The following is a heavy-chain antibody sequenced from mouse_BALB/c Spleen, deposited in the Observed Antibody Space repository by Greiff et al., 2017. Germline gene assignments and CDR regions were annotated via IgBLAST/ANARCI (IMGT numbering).Heavy chain of an antibody. D-gene: IGHD1-1*01. CDR3: SNTVVARFDY. CDR2: IDHENGDT. V-gene: IGHV14-4*02. CDR1: GYTFTSYV. J-gene: IGHJ2*01. Sequence: VQLKQSGPELVKPGDSVKMSCKASGYTFTSYVMHWVKQRPEQGLEWIGWIDHENGDTEYAPKFQGKATMNADTSSNIAYLQLSTLTSEDTAVYNYSNTVVARFDYWGQGTTLTVSS.